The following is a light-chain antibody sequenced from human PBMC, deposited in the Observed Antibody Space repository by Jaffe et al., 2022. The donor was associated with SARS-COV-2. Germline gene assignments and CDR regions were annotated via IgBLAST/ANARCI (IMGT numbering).Light chain of an antibody. CDR2: EAS. CDR1: QDIRRDY. V-gene: IGKV3-20*01. CDR3: QQYGSSPWT. J-gene: IGKJ1*01. Sequence: EIVLTQSPGTLSLSPGERAILSCRASQDIRRDYLAWYQQKPGQAPRLFIYEASTRATGIPDRFSGSGSGTDFTLTITRLEPEDFAVFYCQQYGSSPWTFGQGTKVEI.